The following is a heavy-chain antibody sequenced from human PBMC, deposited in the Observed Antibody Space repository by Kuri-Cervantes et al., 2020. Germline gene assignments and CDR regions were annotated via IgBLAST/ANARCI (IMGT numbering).Heavy chain of an antibody. Sequence: GESLKISCAASGFTFSSYSMNWVRQAPGKGLGWVSYISSSSSTIYYADSVKGRFTISRDNAKNSLYLQMNSLRAEDTALYYCAKDPSRFGELSPWFDPWGQGTLVTVSS. CDR2: ISSSSSTI. V-gene: IGHV3-48*04. CDR3: AKDPSRFGELSPWFDP. D-gene: IGHD3-10*01. J-gene: IGHJ5*02. CDR1: GFTFSSYS.